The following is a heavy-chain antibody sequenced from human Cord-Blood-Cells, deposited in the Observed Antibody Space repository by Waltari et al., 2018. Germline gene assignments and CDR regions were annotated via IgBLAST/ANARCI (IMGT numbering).Heavy chain of an antibody. CDR2: IIPIFGTA. CDR3: ARGANDISVGFDP. Sequence: VQQAQSGAVVQKPRSPVKVSCKASVGTFRSYRSYRARHAPGQGLEWMGGIIPIFGTANYAQKFQGRVTITADESTSTAYMELSSLRSEDTAVDYCARGANDISVGFDPWGQGTLVTVSS. CDR1: VGTFRSYR. J-gene: IGHJ5*02. D-gene: IGHD3-9*01. V-gene: IGHV1-69*01.